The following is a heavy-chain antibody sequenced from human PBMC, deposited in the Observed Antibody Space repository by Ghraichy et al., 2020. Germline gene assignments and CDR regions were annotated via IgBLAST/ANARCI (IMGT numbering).Heavy chain of an antibody. V-gene: IGHV4-34*01. J-gene: IGHJ6*02. CDR1: GGSFSGYY. Sequence: SETLSLTCAVYGGSFSGYYWSWIRQPPGKGLEWIGEINHSGSTNYNPSLKSRVTISVDTSKNQFSLKLSSVTAADTAVYYCARVRRETQLLAARYYYGMDVWGQGTTVTVSS. CDR3: ARVRRETQLLAARYYYGMDV. D-gene: IGHD2-2*01. CDR2: INHSGST.